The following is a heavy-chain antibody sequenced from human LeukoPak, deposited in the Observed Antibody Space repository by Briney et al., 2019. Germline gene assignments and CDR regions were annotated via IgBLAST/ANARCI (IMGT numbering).Heavy chain of an antibody. Sequence: GGSLRLSCAASGFTFSSYAMSWVRQAPGKGLEWVSAICGSGGSTYYADSVKGRFTISRDNSKNTLYLQMNSLRAEDTAVYYCANYHRTIVATITNYFDYWGQGTLVTVSS. D-gene: IGHD5-12*01. CDR1: GFTFSSYA. CDR2: ICGSGGST. V-gene: IGHV3-23*01. J-gene: IGHJ4*02. CDR3: ANYHRTIVATITNYFDY.